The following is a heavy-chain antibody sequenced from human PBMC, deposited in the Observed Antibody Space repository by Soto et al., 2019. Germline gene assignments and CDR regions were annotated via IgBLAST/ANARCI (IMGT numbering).Heavy chain of an antibody. V-gene: IGHV3-21*01. CDR2: ISSSGGSI. Sequence: EVQLVESGGGLVKPGGSLRLSCAASGFTFSSYSMNWVRQAPGKGLEWASSISSSGGSISYADSVKGRFTISRDNAKKSLYLQMDSLRAEDTAVYYCARGRSSNTNMDYGGQGTLVTVSS. CDR1: GFTFSSYS. D-gene: IGHD2-2*01. J-gene: IGHJ4*02. CDR3: ARGRSSNTNMDY.